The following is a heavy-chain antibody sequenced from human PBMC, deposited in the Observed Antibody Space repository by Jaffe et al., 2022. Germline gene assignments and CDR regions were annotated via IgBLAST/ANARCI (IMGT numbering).Heavy chain of an antibody. CDR1: GGSISSSSYY. CDR3: ARHRDYGDYRGYFQH. Sequence: QLQLQESGPGLVKPSETLSLTCTVSGGSISSSSYYWGWIRQPPGKGLEWIGSIYYSGSTYYNPSLKSRVTISVDTSKNQFSLKLSSVTAADTAVYYCARHRDYGDYRGYFQHWGQGTLVTVSS. D-gene: IGHD4-17*01. CDR2: IYYSGST. V-gene: IGHV4-39*01. J-gene: IGHJ1*01.